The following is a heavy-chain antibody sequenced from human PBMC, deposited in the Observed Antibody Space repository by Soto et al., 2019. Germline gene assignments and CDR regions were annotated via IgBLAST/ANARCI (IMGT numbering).Heavy chain of an antibody. D-gene: IGHD3-22*01. V-gene: IGHV4-34*01. CDR3: ARGVWGEWNSSGLPGRYYYYYGMDV. Sequence: KASETLSLTCAVYGGSFSGYYWSWIRQPPGKGLEWIGEINHSGSTNYNPSLKSRVTISVDTSKNQFSLKLSSVTAADTAVYYCARGVWGEWNSSGLPGRYYYYYGMDVWGQGTTVTVSS. CDR2: INHSGST. CDR1: GGSFSGYY. J-gene: IGHJ6*02.